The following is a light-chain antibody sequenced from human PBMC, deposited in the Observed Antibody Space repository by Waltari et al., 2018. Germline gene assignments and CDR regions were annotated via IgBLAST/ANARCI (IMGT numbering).Light chain of an antibody. CDR2: EVT. V-gene: IGLV2-23*02. Sequence: QSGLTQPASVSGSPGQSITMSCTGTSSDVGNYELVSWYQQYPGKAPKLMVYEVTRRSSGVSDRFSGSKSGNTASLTIYGLQSEDEADYYCCSYAGLGIYVFGTGTKVTVL. J-gene: IGLJ1*01. CDR1: SSDVGNYEL. CDR3: CSYAGLGIYV.